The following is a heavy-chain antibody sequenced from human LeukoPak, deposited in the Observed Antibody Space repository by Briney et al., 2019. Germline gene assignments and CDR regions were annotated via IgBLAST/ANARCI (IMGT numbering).Heavy chain of an antibody. V-gene: IGHV4-31*03. CDR3: ARAYANCSSTSCYAESYYYYGMDV. Sequence: SQTLSLTCTVSGGSISSGGYYWSWIRQHPGKGLEWIGYIYYSGSTYYNPSLKSRVTISVDTSKNQFSLKLSSVTAADTAVYYCARAYANCSSTSCYAESYYYYGMDVWGQGTTVTVSS. CDR2: IYYSGST. J-gene: IGHJ6*02. D-gene: IGHD2-2*01. CDR1: GGSISSGGYY.